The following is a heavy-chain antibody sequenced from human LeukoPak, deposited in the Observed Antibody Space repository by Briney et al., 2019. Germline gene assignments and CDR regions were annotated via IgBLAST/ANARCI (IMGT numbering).Heavy chain of an antibody. D-gene: IGHD4-17*01. J-gene: IGHJ4*02. CDR2: ISSSSSAI. V-gene: IGHV3-48*02. Sequence: GGSLRLSCAASGFTFSSYSMNWVRQAPGKGLEWVSYISSSSSAIYYADSVKGRFTISRDNAKNSLNLQMNSLRDEDTAFYYCARGLTTVTRSPFDYWGQGTLVTVSS. CDR1: GFTFSSYS. CDR3: ARGLTTVTRSPFDY.